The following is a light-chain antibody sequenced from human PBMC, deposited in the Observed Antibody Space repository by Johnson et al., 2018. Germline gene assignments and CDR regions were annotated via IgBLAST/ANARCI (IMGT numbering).Light chain of an antibody. CDR1: SSNIGNNY. J-gene: IGLJ1*01. CDR2: ENN. V-gene: IGLV1-51*02. Sequence: SVLTQPPSVSAAPGQKVTISCSGSSSNIGNNYVSWYQQLPGTAPKLLIYENNKRPSGIPDRFSGSKSGTSATLGITGLQTGDAADYYCGTWDSSLSAGNALGTGTKVTVL. CDR3: GTWDSSLSAGNA.